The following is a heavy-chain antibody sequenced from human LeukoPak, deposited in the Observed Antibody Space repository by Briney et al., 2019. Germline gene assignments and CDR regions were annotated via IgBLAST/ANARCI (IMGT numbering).Heavy chain of an antibody. J-gene: IGHJ4*02. CDR3: ARDSARPVGATGPAFDY. CDR1: GYTFTSYG. CDR2: ISAYNGNT. Sequence: ASVKVSCKASGYTFTSYGISWVRQAPGQGLEWMGWISAYNGNTNYAQKLQGRVTMTTDTSTSTAYMELRGLRSDDTAAYYCARDSARPVGATGPAFDYWGQGTLVTVSS. D-gene: IGHD1-26*01. V-gene: IGHV1-18*01.